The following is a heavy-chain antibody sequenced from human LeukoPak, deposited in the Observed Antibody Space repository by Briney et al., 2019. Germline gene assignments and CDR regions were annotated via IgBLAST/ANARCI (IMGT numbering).Heavy chain of an antibody. CDR1: GYTFTSYA. CDR2: IIPIFGTA. Sequence: SVKVSCKASGYTFTSYAISWVRQAPGQGLEWMGRIIPIFGTANYAQKFQGRVTITTDESTSTAYMELSSLRSEDTAVYYCAREGELYGSLDYWGQGTLVTVSS. V-gene: IGHV1-69*05. D-gene: IGHD1-26*01. CDR3: AREGELYGSLDY. J-gene: IGHJ4*02.